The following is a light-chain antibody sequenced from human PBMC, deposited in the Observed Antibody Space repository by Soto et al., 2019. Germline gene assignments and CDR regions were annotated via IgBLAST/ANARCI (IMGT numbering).Light chain of an antibody. J-gene: IGLJ2*01. CDR2: DNN. CDR3: ATWDYSLTGEV. CDR1: SSNIGNNY. V-gene: IGLV1-51*01. Sequence: QSVLTQPPSVSAAPGQKVTISCSGSSSNIGNNYVSWYQQLPGTAPKLLIYDNNKRPSGIPDRFSGSKSGTSGTLDITGLQTGDEADYYCATWDYSLTGEVFGGGTKATVL.